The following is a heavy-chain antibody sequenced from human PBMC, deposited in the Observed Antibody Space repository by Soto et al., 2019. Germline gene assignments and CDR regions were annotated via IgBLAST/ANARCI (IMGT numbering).Heavy chain of an antibody. Sequence: QVQLVQSGAEVKKPGSSVKVSCKAPGGTFSSYGITWVRQAPGQGLEWMGGIIPMFGTADYAQNFQGRVTITADESTSTTYMELTSLRSDDTAVYYCARYRYCSGGSCYYYSDVWGQGTTVTVSS. CDR3: ARYRYCSGGSCYYYSDV. CDR2: IIPMFGTA. V-gene: IGHV1-69*12. J-gene: IGHJ6*03. D-gene: IGHD2-15*01. CDR1: GGTFSSYG.